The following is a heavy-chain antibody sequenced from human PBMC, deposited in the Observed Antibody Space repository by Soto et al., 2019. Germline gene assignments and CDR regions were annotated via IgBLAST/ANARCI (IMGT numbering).Heavy chain of an antibody. V-gene: IGHV1-46*01. CDR1: GYSFSNYS. CDR3: ARDGVQLWPRYYFDY. Sequence: VQLVQSGAEVKKPGASVQVSCKTSGYSFSNYSMHWVRQVPGQGLEWMGKINPNGGSTSLAQKFKDAFTFTRDTSKNTVYMELSSLTSEDTDVYYCARDGVQLWPRYYFDYWGQGTLVTVSS. CDR2: INPNGGST. D-gene: IGHD1-1*01. J-gene: IGHJ4*02.